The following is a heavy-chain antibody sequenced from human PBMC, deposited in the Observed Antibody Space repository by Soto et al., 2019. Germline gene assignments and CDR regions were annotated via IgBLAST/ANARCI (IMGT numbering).Heavy chain of an antibody. D-gene: IGHD6-13*01. CDR1: AFTFTNDA. CDR2: ISGSGGST. V-gene: IGHV3-23*01. CDR3: AKRGHSTSWYWFDP. J-gene: IGHJ5*02. Sequence: EVQLLESGGGLVQPGGSLRLSCAASAFTFTNDAMSWVRQAPGKGLEWVSSISGSGGSTYYADSVQGRFTISRDNSNNTLYLQMDSLRAEDTAVSFCAKRGHSTSWYWFDPWGQGTQVTVSS.